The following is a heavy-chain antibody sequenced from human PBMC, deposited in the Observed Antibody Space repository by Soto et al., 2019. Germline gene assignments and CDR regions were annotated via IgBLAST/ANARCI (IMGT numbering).Heavy chain of an antibody. CDR2: INHSGST. CDR3: ARDEDNWNYVDAFDI. V-gene: IGHV4-34*01. CDR1: GGSFSGYY. D-gene: IGHD1-7*01. J-gene: IGHJ3*02. Sequence: PSETLSLTCAVYGGSFSGYYWSWIRQPPGKGLEWIGEINHSGSTNYNPSLKSRVTISVDTSKNQFSLKLSSVTAADTAVYYCARDEDNWNYVDAFDIWGQGTMVTVS.